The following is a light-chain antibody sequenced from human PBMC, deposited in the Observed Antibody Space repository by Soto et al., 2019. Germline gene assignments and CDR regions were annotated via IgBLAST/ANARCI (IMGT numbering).Light chain of an antibody. J-gene: IGLJ7*01. V-gene: IGLV2-23*02. CDR2: EVN. CDR3: CSYAGTTTPAV. Sequence: QSALTQPASASGSPGQSITISCTGTSSDVGIYDLVSWYQQLPGKAPKLMIFEVNKRPSGVSNRFSGSKSGNTASLTISGLQAEDEADYYCCSYAGTTTPAVFGGGTQLTVL. CDR1: SSDVGIYDL.